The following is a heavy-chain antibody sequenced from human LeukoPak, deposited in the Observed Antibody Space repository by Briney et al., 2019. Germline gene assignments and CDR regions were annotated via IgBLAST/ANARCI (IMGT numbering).Heavy chain of an antibody. J-gene: IGHJ4*02. CDR1: GFTFSSYA. CDR2: FSGSTGNT. Sequence: GGSLRLSCAASGFTFSSYAMSWARQAPGKGLEWVSTFSGSTGNTYYANSVKGRFTISRDNSKNTLYLLMNSLRAEDTAVYYCAKRLPYYFDYWGQGTLVTVSS. V-gene: IGHV3-23*01. CDR3: AKRLPYYFDY.